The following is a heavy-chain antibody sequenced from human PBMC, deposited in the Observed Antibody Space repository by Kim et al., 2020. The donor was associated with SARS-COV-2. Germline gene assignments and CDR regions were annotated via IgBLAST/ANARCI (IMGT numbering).Heavy chain of an antibody. Sequence: YADSVKGRFTISRDNSKNTLYLQMNSLRAEDTAVYYCAKRLGFGELSFDYWGQGTLVTVSS. CDR3: AKRLGFGELSFDY. D-gene: IGHD3-10*01. V-gene: IGHV3-23*01. J-gene: IGHJ4*02.